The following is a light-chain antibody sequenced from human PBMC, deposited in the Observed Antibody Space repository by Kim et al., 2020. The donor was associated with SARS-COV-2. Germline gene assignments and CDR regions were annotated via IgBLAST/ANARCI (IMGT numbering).Light chain of an antibody. J-gene: IGKJ2*01. CDR1: QSVGSD. V-gene: IGKV3-15*01. CDR3: LQCNKWPYT. CDR2: DAS. Sequence: EIVMTQSPATLSVSPGERVTLSCRASQSVGSDLAWYQQKPGQAPRLLIFDASTRATGIPDRFSGSGSGTDFSLTISSLQSEDFAVYYCLQCNKWPYTFGQGTKLEI.